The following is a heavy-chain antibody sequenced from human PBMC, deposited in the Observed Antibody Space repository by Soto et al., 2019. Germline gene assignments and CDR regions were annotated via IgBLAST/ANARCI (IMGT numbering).Heavy chain of an antibody. CDR2: IYYSGST. CDR3: AREERGYSSGWPYYFDY. Sequence: KTSETLSLTCTVSGGSISSGDYYWSWIRQPPGKGLEWIGYIYYSGSTYYNPSLKSRVTISVDTSKNQFSLKLSSVTAADTAVYYCAREERGYSSGWPYYFDYWGQGTLVTVSS. D-gene: IGHD6-19*01. CDR1: GGSISSGDYY. J-gene: IGHJ4*02. V-gene: IGHV4-30-4*01.